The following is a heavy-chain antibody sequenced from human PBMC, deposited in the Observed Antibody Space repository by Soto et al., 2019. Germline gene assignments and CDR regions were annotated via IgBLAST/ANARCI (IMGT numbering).Heavy chain of an antibody. D-gene: IGHD6-13*01. J-gene: IGHJ4*02. V-gene: IGHV1-8*01. Sequence: GXSVKVSSTASGYPFTSYDINWVRQATGQGLEWMGWMNPNSGNTVYAQKFQGRVTMTRNTSISTAYMELSSLRSEDTAVSYCARGGAAAGTDCGQPTLVTVSS. CDR1: GYPFTSYD. CDR3: ARGGAAAGTD. CDR2: MNPNSGNT.